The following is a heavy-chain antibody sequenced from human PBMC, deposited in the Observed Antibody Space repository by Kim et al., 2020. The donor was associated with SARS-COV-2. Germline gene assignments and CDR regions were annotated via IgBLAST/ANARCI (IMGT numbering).Heavy chain of an antibody. D-gene: IGHD3-10*01. CDR1: GGTFSSYA. CDR2: IIPIFGTA. CDR3: ARGNYYGSGNQGNWFDP. Sequence: SSVKVSCKASGGTFSSYAISWVRQAPGQGLEWMGGIIPIFGTANYAQKFQGRVTITADESTSTAYMELSSLRSEDTAVYYCARGNYYGSGNQGNWFDPWGQGTLVTVSS. V-gene: IGHV1-69*13. J-gene: IGHJ5*02.